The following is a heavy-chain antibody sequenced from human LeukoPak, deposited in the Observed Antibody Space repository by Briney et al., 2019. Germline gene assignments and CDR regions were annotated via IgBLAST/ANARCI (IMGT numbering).Heavy chain of an antibody. J-gene: IGHJ5*02. CDR2: IYYSGST. Sequence: PSETLSLTCTVSGGSISSYYWSWIRQPPGKGLEWIGYIYYSGSTNYNPSLKSRVTISVDTSKNQFSLKLSSVTAADTAVYYCAGAITMVRGANLNWFDPWGQGTLVTVSS. CDR1: GGSISSYY. CDR3: AGAITMVRGANLNWFDP. D-gene: IGHD3-10*01. V-gene: IGHV4-59*08.